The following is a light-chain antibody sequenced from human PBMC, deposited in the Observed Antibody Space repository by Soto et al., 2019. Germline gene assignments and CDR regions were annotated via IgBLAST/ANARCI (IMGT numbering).Light chain of an antibody. CDR3: QHYASHSEA. Sequence: QVTQSPSTQSGSGGDRVTITCLASQTISSWLAWYQQKPGKAPKLLIYKASTLKSGVPSRFSCSGSGTELTLTISSLQLDDFATYYFQHYASHSEAFAQGTKVDIK. J-gene: IGKJ1*01. CDR2: KAS. CDR1: QTISSW. V-gene: IGKV1-5*03.